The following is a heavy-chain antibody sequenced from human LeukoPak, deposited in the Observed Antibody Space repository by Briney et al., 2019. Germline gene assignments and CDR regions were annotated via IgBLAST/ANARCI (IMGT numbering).Heavy chain of an antibody. CDR2: IYSSGST. V-gene: IGHV4-4*07. CDR3: ARDRYDSVYNWFDP. D-gene: IGHD3-22*01. CDR1: DGSISSYY. Sequence: PSESLSLSCTVSDGSISSYYWSWIRQPPGKGLEWIWRIYSSGSTNYNPSLKSRVTMSVDTSKNQFSLKLSSVTAADTAVYYCARDRYDSVYNWFDPWGQGTLVTVSS. J-gene: IGHJ5*02.